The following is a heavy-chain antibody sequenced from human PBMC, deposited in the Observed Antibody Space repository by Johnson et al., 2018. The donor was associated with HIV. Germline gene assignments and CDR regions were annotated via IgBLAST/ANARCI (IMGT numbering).Heavy chain of an antibody. CDR1: GFTFGDYA. CDR3: ARDASMFRLDSSGYANSFSI. D-gene: IGHD3-22*01. CDR2: ISSSGSTI. J-gene: IGHJ3*02. Sequence: QVQLVESGGGLIQPGGSLRLSCTGSGFTFGDYAMGWFRQAPGKGLEWVSYISSSGSTIYYVESVKGRFTISRDNAKNSLYLKMNSLRVEDTAVYYCARDASMFRLDSSGYANSFSIWGQGTLVTVSA. V-gene: IGHV3-11*04.